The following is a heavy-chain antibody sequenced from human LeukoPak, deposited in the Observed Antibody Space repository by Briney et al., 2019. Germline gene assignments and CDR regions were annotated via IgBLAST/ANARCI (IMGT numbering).Heavy chain of an antibody. CDR3: ARVGGIVVVPAAMRLGGWFDP. D-gene: IGHD2-2*01. CDR1: GFTFSDYY. J-gene: IGHJ5*02. V-gene: IGHV3-11*05. Sequence: PGGSLRLSCADSGFTFSDYYMSWIRQAPGKGLEWVSYISSSSSYTNYADSVRGRFTISRDNAKNSLYLQMNSLRAEDTAVYYCARVGGIVVVPAAMRLGGWFDPWGQGTLVTVSS. CDR2: ISSSSSYT.